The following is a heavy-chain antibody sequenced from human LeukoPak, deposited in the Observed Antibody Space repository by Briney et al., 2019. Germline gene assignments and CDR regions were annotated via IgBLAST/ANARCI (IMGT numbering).Heavy chain of an antibody. Sequence: SETLSLTCAVYGGSFSGYYWSWIRQPPGKGLEWIGEINHSGSTNYNPSLKSRVTISVDTSKNQFSLKLSSVTAADTAVYYCAGFSMWYYFDYWGQGTLVTVSS. CDR1: GGSFSGYY. D-gene: IGHD2-21*01. CDR3: AGFSMWYYFDY. J-gene: IGHJ4*02. V-gene: IGHV4-34*01. CDR2: INHSGST.